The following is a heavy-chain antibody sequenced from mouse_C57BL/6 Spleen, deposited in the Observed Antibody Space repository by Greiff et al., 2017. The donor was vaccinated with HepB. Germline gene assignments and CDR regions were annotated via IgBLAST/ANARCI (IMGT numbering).Heavy chain of an antibody. CDR3: ARQALGWLLGYFDY. CDR2: INSDGGST. Sequence: EVQGVESGGGLVQPGESLKLSCESNEYEFPSHDMSWVRKTPEKRLELVAAINSDGGSTYYPDTMERRFIISRDNTKKTLYLQMSSLRSEDTALYYCARQALGWLLGYFDYWGQGTTLTVSS. V-gene: IGHV5-2*01. CDR1: EYEFPSHD. D-gene: IGHD2-3*01. J-gene: IGHJ2*01.